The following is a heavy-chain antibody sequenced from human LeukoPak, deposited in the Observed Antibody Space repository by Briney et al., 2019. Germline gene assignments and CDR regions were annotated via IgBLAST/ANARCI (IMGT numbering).Heavy chain of an antibody. J-gene: IGHJ3*02. V-gene: IGHV4-39*07. D-gene: IGHD3-16*02. CDR2: IYYSGST. CDR1: GGSISSSSYY. Sequence: SETLSLTCTVSGGSISSSSYYWGWIRQPPGKGLEWIGSIYYSGSTYYNPSLKSRVTISVDTSKNQISLKLSSVTAADTAVYYCAIVTSVRDAFDIWGQGTMVTVSS. CDR3: AIVTSVRDAFDI.